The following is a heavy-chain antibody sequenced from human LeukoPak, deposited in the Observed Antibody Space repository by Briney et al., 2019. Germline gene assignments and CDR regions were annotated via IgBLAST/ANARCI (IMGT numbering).Heavy chain of an antibody. D-gene: IGHD1-1*01. J-gene: IGHJ4*02. CDR3: AKYAGTTYGSEIA. V-gene: IGHV3-30*04. CDR1: GFTFSNYA. Sequence: PGGSLRLSCAASGFTFSNYAMHWVRQAPGKGLEWVAVISYDGSNKYYADSVKGRFTISRDNSKNTLYLQMNSLRPEDTAVYYCAKYAGTTYGSEIAWGQGTLVTVSS. CDR2: ISYDGSNK.